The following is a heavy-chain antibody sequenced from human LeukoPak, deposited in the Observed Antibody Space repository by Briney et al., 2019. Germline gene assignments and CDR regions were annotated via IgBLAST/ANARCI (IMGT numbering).Heavy chain of an antibody. CDR1: GYTFTSYA. D-gene: IGHD2-21*02. CDR3: ARTPRTFYCGGDCSFALDY. CDR2: INAGNGNT. V-gene: IGHV1-3*01. J-gene: IGHJ4*02. Sequence: ASVKVSCKASGYTFTSYAMHWVRQAPGQRLEWVGWINAGNGNTKYSQKFQGRVTITRDTSASTAYMELSSLRSEDTAVYYCARTPRTFYCGGDCSFALDYWGQGTLVTVSS.